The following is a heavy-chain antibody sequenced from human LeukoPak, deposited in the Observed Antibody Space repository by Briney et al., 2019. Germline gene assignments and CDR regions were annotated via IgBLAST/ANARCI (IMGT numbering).Heavy chain of an antibody. CDR1: GYTFTSYD. CDR2: MNANSGDT. V-gene: IGHV1-8*01. D-gene: IGHD3-10*01. Sequence: GASAKVSCKASGYTFTSYDINWVRQATGQGLEWMGWMNANSGDTGYAQNFQGRVTMTRNTSISTAYMELSSLRSEDTAIYYCARGGTYLPFGYWGQGTLVTVSS. CDR3: ARGGTYLPFGY. J-gene: IGHJ4*02.